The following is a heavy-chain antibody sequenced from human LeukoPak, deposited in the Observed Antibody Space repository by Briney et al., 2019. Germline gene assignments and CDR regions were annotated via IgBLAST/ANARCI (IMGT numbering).Heavy chain of an antibody. CDR2: IYNSGST. V-gene: IGHV4-59*12. Sequence: SETLSLTCTVSGGSISSYYWSWLRQPPGKGLEWIGYIYNSGSTNYNPSLKSRVTISVDTSKNQFSLKLSSVTAADTAVYYCARARGMAFDIWGQGTMVTVSS. D-gene: IGHD3-10*01. J-gene: IGHJ3*02. CDR1: GGSISSYY. CDR3: ARARGMAFDI.